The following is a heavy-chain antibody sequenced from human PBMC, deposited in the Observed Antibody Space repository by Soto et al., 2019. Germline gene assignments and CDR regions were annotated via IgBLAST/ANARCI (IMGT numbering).Heavy chain of an antibody. Sequence: SETLSLTCTVSGDTITSFSWNWIRQSAGKGLEWIGRISTAGNTHYNPSLESRVTMSLDTSKNQFSLKLTSVTAADTAVYYCEGESGENWSYEAYWGQGTLVTVSS. CDR1: GDTITSFS. V-gene: IGHV4-4*07. CDR2: ISTAGNT. CDR3: EGESGENWSYEAY. D-gene: IGHD1-7*01. J-gene: IGHJ4*02.